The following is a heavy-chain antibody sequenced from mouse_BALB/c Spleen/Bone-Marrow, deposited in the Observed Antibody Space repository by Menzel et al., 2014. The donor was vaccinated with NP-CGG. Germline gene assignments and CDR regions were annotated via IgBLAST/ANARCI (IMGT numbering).Heavy chain of an antibody. Sequence: EVQLQQSGPGLVKPSQSLPLTCTVTGYSITSDYAWNWIRRLPGNKQELMGYISYSGSTSYNPSLKSRISITRDTSKNQFFLQLNSVTTEDTATYYGSRKALYYAMDYWGQGTSVTVSS. J-gene: IGHJ4*01. V-gene: IGHV3-2*02. CDR1: GYSITSDYA. CDR2: ISYSGST. CDR3: SRKALYYAMDY.